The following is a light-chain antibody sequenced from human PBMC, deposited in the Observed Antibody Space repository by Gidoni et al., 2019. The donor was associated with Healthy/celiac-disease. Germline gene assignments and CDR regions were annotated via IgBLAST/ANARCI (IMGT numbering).Light chain of an antibody. V-gene: IGLV2-14*03. CDR3: SSYTSSSTLKVV. CDR2: DFS. Sequence: QSALTQPSSVSRHPGQSITISCTGTSSDVGGYNYVSWYQQHPGKAPNLMIYDFSNRPSWVSNRFSGSKSGNTASLTISGLQAEDEADYYCSSYTSSSTLKVVFGGGTKLTVL. J-gene: IGLJ2*01. CDR1: SSDVGGYNY.